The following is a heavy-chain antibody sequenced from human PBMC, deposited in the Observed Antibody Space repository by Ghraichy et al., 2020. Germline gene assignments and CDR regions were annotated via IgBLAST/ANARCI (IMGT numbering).Heavy chain of an antibody. CDR1: GFTFDDYA. CDR2: ISWNSGSI. CDR3: AKDIENGERQLVGFDY. D-gene: IGHD6-13*01. Sequence: GGSLRLSCAASGFTFDDYAMHWVRQAPGKGLEWVSGISWNSGSIGYADSVKGRFTISRDNAKNSRYLQMNSLRAEDTALYYCAKDIENGERQLVGFDYWGQGTLVTVSS. J-gene: IGHJ4*02. V-gene: IGHV3-9*01.